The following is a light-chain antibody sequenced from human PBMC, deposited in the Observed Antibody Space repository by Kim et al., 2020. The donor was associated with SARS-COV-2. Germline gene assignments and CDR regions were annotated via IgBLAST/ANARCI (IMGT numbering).Light chain of an antibody. CDR1: RSSYSKS. J-gene: IGKJ1*01. CDR2: DAS. Sequence: WFPDEGATLACKASRSSYSKSVAWYQQKPGQTPRLLIYDASSRATAIADRFSGSGSGTDFTLTISRLEPEDFAVYYCQQYGSSPTFGQGTKVDIK. CDR3: QQYGSSPT. V-gene: IGKV3-20*01.